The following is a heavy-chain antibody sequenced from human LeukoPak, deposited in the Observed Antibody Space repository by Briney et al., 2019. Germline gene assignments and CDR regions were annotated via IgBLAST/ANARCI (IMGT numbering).Heavy chain of an antibody. CDR2: ISAYNGNT. Sequence: ASVKVSCKASGYTFTSYGISWVRQAPGQGREWMGWISAYNGNTNYAQKLQGRVTMTTDTSTSTAYMELRSLRSDDTAVYYCARVPDCGGDCYSNWFDPWGQGTLVTVSS. CDR1: GYTFTSYG. CDR3: ARVPDCGGDCYSNWFDP. J-gene: IGHJ5*02. V-gene: IGHV1-18*01. D-gene: IGHD2-21*02.